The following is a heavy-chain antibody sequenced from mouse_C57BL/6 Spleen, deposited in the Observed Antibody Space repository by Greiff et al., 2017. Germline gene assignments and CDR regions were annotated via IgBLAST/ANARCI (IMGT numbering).Heavy chain of an antibody. CDR1: GYTFTSYW. CDR3: ARREGLRRENDGFAY. CDR2: IYPSDSET. Sequence: QVQLKQSGAELVRPGSSVKLSCKASGYTFTSYWMDWVKQRPGQGLEWIGNIYPSDSETHYNQKFKDKATLTVDKSSSTAYMQLSSLTSEDSAVYYCARREGLRRENDGFAYWGQGTLVTVSA. D-gene: IGHD2-2*01. V-gene: IGHV1-61*01. J-gene: IGHJ3*01.